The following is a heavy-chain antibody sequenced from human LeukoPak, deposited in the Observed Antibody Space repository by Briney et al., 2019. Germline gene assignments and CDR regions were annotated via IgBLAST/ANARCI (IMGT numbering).Heavy chain of an antibody. V-gene: IGHV4-4*07. CDR3: ARHLPCVYYQYYMDV. Sequence: SETLSLTCTVSGTSISNYYWSWIRQPAGKGLEWIGRLYASGNINYNPSLKSRVILSVDKYKNQFSLILSSVTAADTAVYYCARHLPCVYYQYYMDVWGKGTTVTVSS. J-gene: IGHJ6*03. D-gene: IGHD3-22*01. CDR2: LYASGNI. CDR1: GTSISNYY.